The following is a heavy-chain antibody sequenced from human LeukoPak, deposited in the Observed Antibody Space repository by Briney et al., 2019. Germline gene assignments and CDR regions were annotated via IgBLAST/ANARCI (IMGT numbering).Heavy chain of an antibody. J-gene: IGHJ5*02. CDR2: IYYSGST. V-gene: IGHV4-39*02. CDR1: GGSISGSSYY. CDR3: ARAESAPGYSYGS. D-gene: IGHD5-18*01. Sequence: PSETLSLTCTVSGGSISGSSYYWGWIRQPPGKGLEWIGSIYYSGSTYYNPSLKSRVTISVDTSKNQFSLKLNSVTATDTAVYYCARAESAPGYSYGSWGQGTLVTVSS.